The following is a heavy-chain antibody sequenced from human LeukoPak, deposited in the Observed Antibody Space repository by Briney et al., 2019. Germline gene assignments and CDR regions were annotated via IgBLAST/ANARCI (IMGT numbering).Heavy chain of an antibody. CDR3: ARDPDIVATPFDY. CDR2: IIPIFGIA. V-gene: IGHV1-69*04. D-gene: IGHD5-12*01. Sequence: ASVKVSCKASGGTFSSYAISWVRQAPGQGLEWMGRIIPIFGIANYAQKFQGRVTITADKSTSTAYMELRSLRSEDTAVYYCARDPDIVATPFDYWGQGTLVTVSS. J-gene: IGHJ4*02. CDR1: GGTFSSYA.